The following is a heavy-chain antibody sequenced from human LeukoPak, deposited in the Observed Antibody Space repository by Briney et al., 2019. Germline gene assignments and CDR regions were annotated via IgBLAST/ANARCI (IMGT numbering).Heavy chain of an antibody. CDR3: ARDGGSFNWFDP. CDR2: IIPIFGTA. V-gene: IGHV1-69*01. Sequence: ASVKVSCKASGGTFSSYAISWVRQAPGQGLEWMGGIIPIFGTANYAQKFQGRVTITADESTSTAYMELSSLRSEDTAVYYCARDGGSFNWFDPWGQGTLVTVST. J-gene: IGHJ5*02. D-gene: IGHD2-15*01. CDR1: GGTFSSYA.